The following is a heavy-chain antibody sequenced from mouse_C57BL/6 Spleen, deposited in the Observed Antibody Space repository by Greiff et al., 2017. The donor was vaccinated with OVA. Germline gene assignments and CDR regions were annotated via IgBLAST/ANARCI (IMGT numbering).Heavy chain of an antibody. CDR1: GFNIKDDY. Sequence: VQLQQSGAELVRPGASVKLSCTASGFNIKDDYMHWVKQRPEQGLEWIGWIDPENGDTEYASKFQGKATITADTASNTAYLQLSILTSEDTAVYYCFITTVVGYWGKGTTLTVSS. D-gene: IGHD1-1*01. V-gene: IGHV14-4*01. J-gene: IGHJ2*01. CDR2: IDPENGDT. CDR3: FITTVVGY.